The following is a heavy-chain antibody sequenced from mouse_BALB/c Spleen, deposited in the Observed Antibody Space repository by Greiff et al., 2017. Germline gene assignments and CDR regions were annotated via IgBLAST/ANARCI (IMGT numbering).Heavy chain of an antibody. J-gene: IGHJ3*01. D-gene: IGHD2-4*01. V-gene: IGHV5-9-4*01. CDR2: ISSGGSYT. CDR3: ARYYDYDDGFAY. CDR1: GFTFSSYA. Sequence: DVHLVESGGGLVKPGGSLKLSCAASGFTFSSYAMSWVRQSPEKRLEWVAEISSGGSYTYYPDTVTGRFTISRDNAKNTLYLEMSSLRSEDTAMYYCARYYDYDDGFAYWGQGTLVTVSA.